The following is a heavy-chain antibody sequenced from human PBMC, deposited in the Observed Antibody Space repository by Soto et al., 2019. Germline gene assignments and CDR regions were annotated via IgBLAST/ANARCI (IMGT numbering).Heavy chain of an antibody. CDR2: IYHSGST. CDR3: ARGVIAAAGTFGLFSYYYGMDV. D-gene: IGHD6-13*01. J-gene: IGHJ6*02. CDR1: GGSISSSNW. Sequence: PSETLSLTCAVSGGSISSSNWWSWVRQPPGKGLEWIGEIYHSGSTNYNPSLKSRVTISVDKSKNQFSLKLSSVTAADTAVYYCARGVIAAAGTFGLFSYYYGMDVWGQGTTVPVSS. V-gene: IGHV4-4*02.